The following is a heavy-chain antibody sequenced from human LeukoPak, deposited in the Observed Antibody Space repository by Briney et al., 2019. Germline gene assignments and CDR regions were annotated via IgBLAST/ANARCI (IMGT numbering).Heavy chain of an antibody. J-gene: IGHJ4*02. CDR1: GFTFSSYS. V-gene: IGHV3-21*01. Sequence: PGGSLRLSCAASGFTFSSYSMNWVRQAPGKGLEWVSSISSSSSYIYYADSVKGRFTVSRDNAKNSLYLEMNSLRAEDTAVYYCARDPRIVIFGAVILPPDFWGQGTLVTVSS. CDR2: ISSSSSYI. CDR3: ARDPRIVIFGAVILPPDF. D-gene: IGHD3-3*01.